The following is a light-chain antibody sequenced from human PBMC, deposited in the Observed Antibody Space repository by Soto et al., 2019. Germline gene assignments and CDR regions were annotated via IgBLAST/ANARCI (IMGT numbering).Light chain of an antibody. V-gene: IGKV3-11*01. CDR3: QPRSNWPRP. CDR1: QSVSSY. J-gene: IGKJ1*01. CDR2: DAS. Sequence: EIVLTQSPATLSLSPGERATLSCRASQSVSSYLAWYQQKPGQAPRLLIYDASNRATGIPARFSGSGSGTDFTLTISSLEPEDFAVYYCQPRSNWPRPFGQGTTVEIK.